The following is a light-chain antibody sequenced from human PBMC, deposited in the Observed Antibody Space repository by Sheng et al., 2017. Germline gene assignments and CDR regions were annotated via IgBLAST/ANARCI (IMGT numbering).Light chain of an antibody. J-gene: IGLJ3*02. CDR3: SSYTSSSTWV. CDR2: DVS. V-gene: IGLV2-14*01. Sequence: QSALTQPASVSGSPGQSITISCTGTSSDVGGYNYVSWYQQHPGKAPKLMIYDVSIRPSGVSNRFSGSKSGNTASLTISGLQAEDEADYYCSSYTSSSTWVFGRGTKLTVL. CDR1: SSDVGGYNY.